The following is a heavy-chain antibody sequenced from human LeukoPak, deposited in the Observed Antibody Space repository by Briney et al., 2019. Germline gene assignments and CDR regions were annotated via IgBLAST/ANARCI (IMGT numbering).Heavy chain of an antibody. CDR3: ARGLQGIDY. D-gene: IGHD4-11*01. V-gene: IGHV3-74*01. CDR2: IDTDERIT. J-gene: IGHJ4*02. CDR1: GFSFSSYA. Sequence: GGSLRLSCAAPGFSFSSYAMHWVRQAPGKGLVWVSRIDTDERITIYADSVKGRFTISRDDAKNTLCLQMNSLRAEDTAVYYCARGLQGIDYWGQGTLVTVSS.